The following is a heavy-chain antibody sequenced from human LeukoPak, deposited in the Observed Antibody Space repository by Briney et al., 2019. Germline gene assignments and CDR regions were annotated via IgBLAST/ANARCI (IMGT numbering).Heavy chain of an antibody. CDR2: IKFDGSEK. V-gene: IGHV3-7*04. J-gene: IGHJ3*02. Sequence: GGSLRLSCAASGFTFSNYWMSWVRQAPGKGLEWVANIKFDGSEKFYVDSVKGRFTISRDNAKNSLYLQMNSLRAEDTSVYFCARGVGATFVFIWGQGTMVTVSS. D-gene: IGHD1-26*01. CDR3: ARGVGATFVFI. CDR1: GFTFSNYW.